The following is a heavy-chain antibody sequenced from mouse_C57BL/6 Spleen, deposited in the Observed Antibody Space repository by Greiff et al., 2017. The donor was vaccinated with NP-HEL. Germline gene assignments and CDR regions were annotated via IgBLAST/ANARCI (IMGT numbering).Heavy chain of an antibody. CDR1: GYAFSSSW. Sequence: VQLQQSGPELVKPGASVKISCKASGYAFSSSWMNWVKQRPGKGLEWIGRIYPGDGDTNYNGKFKGKATLTADKSSSTAYMQLSSLTSEDSAVYFCARNEIYYGRNYAMDYWGQGTSVTVSS. CDR2: IYPGDGDT. D-gene: IGHD2-1*01. V-gene: IGHV1-82*01. J-gene: IGHJ4*01. CDR3: ARNEIYYGRNYAMDY.